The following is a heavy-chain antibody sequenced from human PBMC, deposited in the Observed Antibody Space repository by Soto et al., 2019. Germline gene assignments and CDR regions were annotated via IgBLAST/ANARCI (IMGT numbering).Heavy chain of an antibody. CDR2: NYYSGIT. J-gene: IGHJ6*02. D-gene: IGHD6-6*01. CDR1: GGSISSGGYY. Sequence: PSETLSLTCTVSGGSISSGGYYWTWIRQHPGKGLEWIGYNYYSGITYYNPSLKSRVIISLDTSKNQFSLKLSSVTAADTAVYYCARGSSIAGLYYGMDVWGQGTTVT. V-gene: IGHV4-31*02. CDR3: ARGSSIAGLYYGMDV.